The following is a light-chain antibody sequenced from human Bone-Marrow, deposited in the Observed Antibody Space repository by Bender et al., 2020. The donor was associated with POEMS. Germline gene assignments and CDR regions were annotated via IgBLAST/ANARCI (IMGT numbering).Light chain of an antibody. CDR3: CSYAGNINVL. CDR1: SSDVGSYNV. CDR2: EVS. Sequence: QSALTQPASVSGSPGQSITISCTGTSSDVGSYNVGTWYQQHPGKAPKLMIYEVSKRPSGVSNRFSGSKTGNTASLTISGLQAEDEAEYYCCSYAGNINVLFGGGTKLTVL. V-gene: IGLV2-23*02. J-gene: IGLJ2*01.